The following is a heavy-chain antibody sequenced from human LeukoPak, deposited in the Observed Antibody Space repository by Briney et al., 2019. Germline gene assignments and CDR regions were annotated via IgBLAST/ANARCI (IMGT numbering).Heavy chain of an antibody. CDR2: ISWNSGSI. CDR1: GFTFDDYA. V-gene: IGHV3-9*01. CDR3: ARVGRGAVAGTGY. Sequence: GGSLRLSCAASGFTFDDYAMHWVRQAPGKGLEWVSGISWNSGSIGYADSVKGRFTISRDNAKNSLYLQMNGLRAEDTAVYYCARVGRGAVAGTGYWGQGTLVTVSS. J-gene: IGHJ4*02. D-gene: IGHD6-19*01.